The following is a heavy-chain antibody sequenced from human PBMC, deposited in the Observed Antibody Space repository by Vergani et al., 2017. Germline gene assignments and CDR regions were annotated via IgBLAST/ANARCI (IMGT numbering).Heavy chain of an antibody. CDR1: GFTFSGSA. CDR3: ASGYDFWSGHQYYYMDV. V-gene: IGHV3-73*02. D-gene: IGHD3-3*01. CDR2: IRSKANSYAT. J-gene: IGHJ6*03. Sequence: EVQLVESGGGLVQPGGSLKLPCAASGFTFSGSAMHWVRQASGKGLEWVGRIRSKANSYATAYAAPVKGRFIISRDDSKNTAYLQMNSLKTEDTAVYYFASGYDFWSGHQYYYMDVWGKGP.